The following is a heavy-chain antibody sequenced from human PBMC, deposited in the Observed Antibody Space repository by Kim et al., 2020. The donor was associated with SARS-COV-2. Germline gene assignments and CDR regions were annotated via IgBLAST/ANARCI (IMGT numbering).Heavy chain of an antibody. V-gene: IGHV4-34*01. Sequence: SETLSLTCAVYGGSFSGYYWSWIRQPPGKGLEWIGEINHSGSTNYNPSLKSRVTISVDTSKNQFSLKLSSVTAADTAVYYCARAVAGYFDYWGQGTLVTVSS. CDR2: INHSGST. D-gene: IGHD6-19*01. CDR1: GGSFSGYY. J-gene: IGHJ4*02. CDR3: ARAVAGYFDY.